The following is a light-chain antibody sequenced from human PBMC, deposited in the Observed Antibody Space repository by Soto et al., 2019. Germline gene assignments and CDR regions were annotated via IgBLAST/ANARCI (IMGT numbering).Light chain of an antibody. CDR3: CSYVGATTYV. J-gene: IGLJ1*01. Sequence: QSALTPPASVSGSPGQSITISCTGSSNTIGGYNVVSWYQQHPGKAPKVIIYEGIKRPSGVSNRFSGAISGSTASLTISGLQAEDEADYYCCSYVGATTYVFGSGTKVTVL. V-gene: IGLV2-23*01. CDR2: EGI. CDR1: SNTIGGYNV.